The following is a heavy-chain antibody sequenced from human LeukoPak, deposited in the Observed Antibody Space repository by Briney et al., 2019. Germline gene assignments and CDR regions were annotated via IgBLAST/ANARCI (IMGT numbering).Heavy chain of an antibody. V-gene: IGHV3-7*01. J-gene: IGHJ4*02. CDR3: ARNLPAADY. Sequence: PGRSLRLSCAASGFTFNSYWMIWVRQAPGKGLEWVANINPDGSGKYYVDSVKGRFTISRDNAKKSLYLQMNSLRAEDTAVYYCARNLPAADYWGQGTLVTVSS. CDR1: GFTFNSYW. D-gene: IGHD2-2*01. CDR2: INPDGSGK.